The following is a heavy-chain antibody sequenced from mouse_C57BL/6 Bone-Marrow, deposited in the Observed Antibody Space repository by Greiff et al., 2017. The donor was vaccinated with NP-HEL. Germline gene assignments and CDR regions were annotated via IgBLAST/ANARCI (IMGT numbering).Heavy chain of an antibody. CDR1: GFSFNTYA. Sequence: EVKLQESGGGLVQPKGSLKLSCAASGFSFNTYAMNWVRQAPGKGLEWVARIRSKSNNYATYYADSVKDRFTISRDDSESMLYLQMNNLKTEDTAMYYCVRPHYYYAYFDYWGQGTTLTVSS. CDR2: IRSKSNNYAT. J-gene: IGHJ2*01. CDR3: VRPHYYYAYFDY. V-gene: IGHV10-1*01. D-gene: IGHD1-1*01.